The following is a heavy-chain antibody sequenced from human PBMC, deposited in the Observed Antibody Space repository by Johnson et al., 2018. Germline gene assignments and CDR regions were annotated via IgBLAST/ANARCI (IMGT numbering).Heavy chain of an antibody. V-gene: IGHV4-34*01. CDR2: INHNENT. Sequence: QVQLQQWGAGLLKPSETLSLTCAVYGGSFRGYYWSWIRQTPGKGLEWIGKINHNENTDYNPSLKSRVTRTIDTSKSQVSLKLSSVTAADTAVYYCARAGRVRYPYSYYMDVWGKGNTVIVSS. CDR1: GGSFRGYY. J-gene: IGHJ6*03. CDR3: ARAGRVRYPYSYYMDV. D-gene: IGHD1-14*01.